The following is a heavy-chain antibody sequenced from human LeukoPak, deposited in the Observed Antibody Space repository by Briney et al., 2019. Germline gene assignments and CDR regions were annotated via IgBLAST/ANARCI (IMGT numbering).Heavy chain of an antibody. J-gene: IGHJ3*02. CDR3: ARVNIYCSGGSCYPLGAFDI. D-gene: IGHD2-15*01. CDR1: GGSISSGGYS. Sequence: PSETLSLTCAVSGGSISSGGYSWSWIRQPPGKGLEWIGYIYHSGSTYYNPSLKSRVTISVDRFKNQFSLKLSSVTAADTAVYYCARVNIYCSGGSCYPLGAFDIWGQGTMVTVSS. V-gene: IGHV4-30-2*01. CDR2: IYHSGST.